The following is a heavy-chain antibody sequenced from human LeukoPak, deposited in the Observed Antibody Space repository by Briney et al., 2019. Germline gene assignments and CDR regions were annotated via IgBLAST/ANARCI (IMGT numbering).Heavy chain of an antibody. D-gene: IGHD3-22*01. V-gene: IGHV4-59*01. CDR2: IYYSGST. Sequence: SETLSLTCTVSGGSISSYYWSWIRQPPGKGLEGIGYIYYSGSTNYNPSLKSRVTISVDTSKNQFSLKLSPVTAADTAVYYCAKKRYYYDSSGYYSDAFDIWGQGTMVTVSS. CDR1: GGSISSYY. CDR3: AKKRYYYDSSGYYSDAFDI. J-gene: IGHJ3*02.